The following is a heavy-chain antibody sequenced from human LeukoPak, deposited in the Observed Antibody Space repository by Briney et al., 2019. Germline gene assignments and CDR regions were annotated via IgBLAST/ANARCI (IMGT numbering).Heavy chain of an antibody. CDR1: GYYFTTDW. J-gene: IGHJ4*02. Sequence: GXSLQISCQTSGYYFTTDWIGWGRQVPGKGLEWMGIIYPSDSDTRDSPTFQGQVTISADKSITTAYLQWDSLKASDTAMYYCARHDLYDFWSAYPSAHWGQGTLVTVSS. D-gene: IGHD3-3*01. CDR3: ARHDLYDFWSAYPSAH. V-gene: IGHV5-51*01. CDR2: IYPSDSDT.